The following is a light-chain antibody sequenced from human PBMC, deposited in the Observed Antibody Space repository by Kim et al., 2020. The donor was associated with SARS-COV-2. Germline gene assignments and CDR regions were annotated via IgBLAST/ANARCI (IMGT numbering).Light chain of an antibody. Sequence: GPMVPISCSGINSHIGAYPISCYQQAPGAAPKLLIYSTGQLPSGVPALFSGSKSGASAALAISGLQSEDEAYYYCAVWDDSLNGRVFGGGTQLTVL. J-gene: IGLJ3*02. CDR3: AVWDDSLNGRV. V-gene: IGLV1-44*01. CDR2: STG. CDR1: NSHIGAYP.